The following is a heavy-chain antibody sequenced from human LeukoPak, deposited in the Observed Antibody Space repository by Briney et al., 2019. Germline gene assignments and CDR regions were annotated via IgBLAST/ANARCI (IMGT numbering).Heavy chain of an antibody. Sequence: PSETLSLTCAVYGGSFSGYYWSWIRQPPGKGLEWIGEINHSGSTNYNPSLKSRVTISVDTSKNQFSLKLSSVTAADTAVYYCARDRDTYYDILTGYLRNWFDPWGQGTLVTVSP. D-gene: IGHD3-9*01. CDR3: ARDRDTYYDILTGYLRNWFDP. J-gene: IGHJ5*02. V-gene: IGHV4-34*01. CDR2: INHSGST. CDR1: GGSFSGYY.